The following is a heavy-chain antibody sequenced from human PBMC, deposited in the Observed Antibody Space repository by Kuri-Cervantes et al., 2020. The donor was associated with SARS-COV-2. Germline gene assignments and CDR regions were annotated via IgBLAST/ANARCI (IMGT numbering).Heavy chain of an antibody. J-gene: IGHJ6*03. D-gene: IGHD3-10*01. CDR2: ISPYNHNT. V-gene: IGHV1-18*01. Sequence: ASVKVSCKPADDTFSSYGFSWARQAPGQGLEWMGWISPYNHNTKYAEKLQGRVTMTTDTSTSTAYMELRGLRSDDTAVYYCARVRGSKYCYGSRYYYYYMDVWGQGTTVTVSS. CDR1: DDTFSSYG. CDR3: ARVRGSKYCYGSRYYYYYMDV.